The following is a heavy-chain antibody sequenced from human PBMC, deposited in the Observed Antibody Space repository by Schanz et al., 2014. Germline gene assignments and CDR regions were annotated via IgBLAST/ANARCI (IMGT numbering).Heavy chain of an antibody. J-gene: IGHJ6*02. CDR1: GFTFRGHA. Sequence: QVQLVESGGGVVQPGRSLRLSCAASGFTFRGHAMHWVRQAPGKGLEKVAAISTDGTNTYYAASVRGRFTISRDNSKNTLFLQMNSLRVEDTAIYYCAKIWKAHHLTGRPGWSDGMDVWGQGTTV. V-gene: IGHV3-30*04. D-gene: IGHD3-3*01. CDR3: AKIWKAHHLTGRPGWSDGMDV. CDR2: ISTDGTNT.